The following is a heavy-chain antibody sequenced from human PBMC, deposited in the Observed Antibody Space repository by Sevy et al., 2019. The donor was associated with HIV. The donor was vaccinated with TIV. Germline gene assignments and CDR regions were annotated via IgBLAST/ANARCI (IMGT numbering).Heavy chain of an antibody. CDR1: GFTFDDYA. Sequence: GGSLRLSCAVSGFTFDDYAMHWVRQAPGKGLEWVSLISWDGGSTYYADSVKGRFTISRDNSKNSLYLQMNSLRAEDTAWHYCAKPDRIAVAGDDYYSGMDVWGQGTTVTVSS. V-gene: IGHV3-43D*03. J-gene: IGHJ6*02. CDR3: AKPDRIAVAGDDYYSGMDV. D-gene: IGHD6-13*01. CDR2: ISWDGGST.